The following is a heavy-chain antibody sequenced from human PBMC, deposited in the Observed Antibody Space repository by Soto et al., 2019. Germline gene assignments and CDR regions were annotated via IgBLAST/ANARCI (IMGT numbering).Heavy chain of an antibody. D-gene: IGHD3-22*01. CDR2: IIPIFGRP. CDR1: GGTFSNYA. J-gene: IGHJ4*02. V-gene: IGHV1-69*06. CDR3: ARAYHDSTVYFYYYFDY. Sequence: QVQLVQSGAEVKKPGSSVKVSCKASGGTFSNYAISWVRQAPGQGLEWMGGIIPIFGRPNYAQKFQGRVTITADKSTSTAYMELSSLRSEDTALYYCARAYHDSTVYFYYYFDYWGQGTLVTVSS.